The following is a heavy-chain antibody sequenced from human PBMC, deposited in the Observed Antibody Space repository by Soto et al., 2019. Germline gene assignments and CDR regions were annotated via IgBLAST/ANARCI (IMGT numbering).Heavy chain of an antibody. D-gene: IGHD2-2*03. CDR2: IYYTGNT. V-gene: IGHV4-59*01. CDR1: GGSISPSY. J-gene: IGHJ4*02. Sequence: QVRLQESGPGLVKPSETLSLTCTVSGGSISPSYWNWVRQPPGKRPEWIGCIYYTGNTHYTPSLKSRVTISRDTSKTQSSLELTSVTAADTAMYFCAAGLDHNKVGYWGQGTLVTVSS. CDR3: AAGLDHNKVGY.